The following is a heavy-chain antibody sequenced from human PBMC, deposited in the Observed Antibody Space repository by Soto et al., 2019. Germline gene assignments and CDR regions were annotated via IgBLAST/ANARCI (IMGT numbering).Heavy chain of an antibody. V-gene: IGHV1-3*01. Sequence: ASVKVSCKASGYTFTSYAMLWVGQAPGQRLEWMGWINAGNGNTKYSQKFQGRVTITRDTSASTAYMGLSRLRSEDTAVYYGARGGYCTNGVCNPTPPDYWGQGTLVTSPQ. CDR3: ARGGYCTNGVCNPTPPDY. J-gene: IGHJ4*02. CDR1: GYTFTSYA. D-gene: IGHD2-8*01. CDR2: INAGNGNT.